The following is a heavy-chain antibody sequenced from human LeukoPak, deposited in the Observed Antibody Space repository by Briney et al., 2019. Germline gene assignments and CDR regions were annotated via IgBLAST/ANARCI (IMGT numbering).Heavy chain of an antibody. CDR3: ASRADDYYDSSGYYGQFRFDL. D-gene: IGHD3-22*01. CDR1: GFTFSSYE. CDR2: ISSSGSTI. V-gene: IGHV3-48*03. J-gene: IGHJ5*02. Sequence: GGSLRLSCAASGFTFSSYEMNWVRQAPGKGLEWVSYISSSGSTIYYADSVKGRFTISRDNAKNSLYLQMNSLRAEDTAVYYCASRADDYYDSSGYYGQFRFDLWGQGTLVT.